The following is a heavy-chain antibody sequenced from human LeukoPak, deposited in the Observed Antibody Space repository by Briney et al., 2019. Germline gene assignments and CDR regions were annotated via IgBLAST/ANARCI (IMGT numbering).Heavy chain of an antibody. J-gene: IGHJ3*02. D-gene: IGHD6-19*01. CDR3: ARGYSSRRDAFDI. Sequence: ASVKVSCKASGYTFTGYYMHWVRQAPGQGLEWMGWINPNSGGTNYAQKFQGRVTMTRDTAISTAYMELSRLRSDDTAVYYCARGYSSRRDAFDIWGQGTMVTVSS. CDR1: GYTFTGYY. V-gene: IGHV1-2*02. CDR2: INPNSGGT.